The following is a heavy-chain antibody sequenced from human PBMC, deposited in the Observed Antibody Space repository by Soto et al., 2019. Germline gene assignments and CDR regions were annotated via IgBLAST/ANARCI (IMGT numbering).Heavy chain of an antibody. CDR3: VRGDWERQWLVPKDAFDI. V-gene: IGHV1-69*01. CDR1: GGTFSSYA. J-gene: IGHJ3*02. CDR2: IIPIFGTA. Sequence: QVQLVQSGAEVKKPGSSVKVSCKASGGTFSSYAISWVRQAPGQGLEWMGGIIPIFGTANYAQKFQGRVTITADESTSTAYMELSSLRSEDTAVYYCVRGDWERQWLVPKDAFDIWGQGTMVTVSS. D-gene: IGHD6-19*01.